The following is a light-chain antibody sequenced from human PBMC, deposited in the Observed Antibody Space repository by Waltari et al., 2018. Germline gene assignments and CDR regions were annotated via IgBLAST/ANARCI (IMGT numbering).Light chain of an antibody. CDR1: QSVSKY. V-gene: IGKV3-11*01. J-gene: IGKJ3*01. Sequence: EIVLTQSPATLSLSPGERATLSCRASQSVSKYLAWYQQKPGQAPRRLIYDASNRATGIPARFSGSVSGTDFILTISSLEPEDFAVYYCQQRSTWPPFTFGPGTTLDI. CDR3: QQRSTWPPFT. CDR2: DAS.